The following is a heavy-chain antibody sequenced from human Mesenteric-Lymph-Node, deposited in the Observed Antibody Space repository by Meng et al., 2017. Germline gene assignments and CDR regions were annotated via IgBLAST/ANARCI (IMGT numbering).Heavy chain of an antibody. Sequence: GESLKISCAASGFTVSSNYMSWVRQAPGKGLVWVSRIHPDGSTSNNADSVKGRFTVSRDNSKNTLYLQMNGLRAEDTAMYYCARDPHGYSSSWYSRGAFDIWGQGTMVTVSS. V-gene: IGHV3-74*01. J-gene: IGHJ3*02. CDR1: GFTVSSNY. CDR3: ARDPHGYSSSWYSRGAFDI. D-gene: IGHD6-13*01. CDR2: IHPDGSTS.